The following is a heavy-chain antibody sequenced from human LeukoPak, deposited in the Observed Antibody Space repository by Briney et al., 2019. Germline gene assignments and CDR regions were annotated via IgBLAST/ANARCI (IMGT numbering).Heavy chain of an antibody. V-gene: IGHV4-59*01. Sequence: PSETLSLTCTVSGGSISSYYWSWIRQPPGKGLEWXXYIYSSGSTSYSPSLKSRVTISVDTSKNQFSLKLSSVTAADTAVYYCARLYSSSLGRVFDYWGQGTLVTVSS. D-gene: IGHD6-13*01. J-gene: IGHJ4*02. CDR1: GGSISSYY. CDR2: IYSSGST. CDR3: ARLYSSSLGRVFDY.